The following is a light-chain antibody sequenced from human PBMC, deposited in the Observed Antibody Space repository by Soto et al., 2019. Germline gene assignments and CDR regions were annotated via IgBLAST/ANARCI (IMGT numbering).Light chain of an antibody. CDR3: SSYTDRNNLV. CDR2: DVS. V-gene: IGLV2-8*01. CDR1: SSDIGGYNS. J-gene: IGLJ1*01. Sequence: QSALTQSPSESGSPGQSVTISCTGTSSDIGGYNSVSWYQQHPGKAPKVMIYDVSKRPSGVPDRFSGSKSGNTASLTVSALQAEDEADYYCSSYTDRNNLVFGTGTKLTVL.